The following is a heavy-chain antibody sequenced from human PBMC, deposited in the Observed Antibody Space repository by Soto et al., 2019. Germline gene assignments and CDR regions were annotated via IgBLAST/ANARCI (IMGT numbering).Heavy chain of an antibody. CDR1: GYSFTSYW. J-gene: IGHJ6*02. V-gene: IGHV5-10-1*01. CDR2: IDPSDSYT. Sequence: PGESLKISCKGSGYSFTSYWISWVRQMPGKGLEWMGKIDPSDSYTNYSPSFQGHVTISADKSISTAYLQWSSLKASDTAMYYCARLTMVRGVRNYYYCGMDVWGQGTTVTVPS. CDR3: ARLTMVRGVRNYYYCGMDV. D-gene: IGHD3-10*01.